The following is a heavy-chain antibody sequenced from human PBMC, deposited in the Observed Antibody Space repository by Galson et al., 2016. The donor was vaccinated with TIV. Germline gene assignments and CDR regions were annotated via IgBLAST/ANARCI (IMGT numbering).Heavy chain of an antibody. CDR2: INTATGDP. Sequence: SVKVSCKASGYTFSIYGMNWVRQAPGQGLEWMGWINTATGDPTYAQGFTGRFVFSSDTSVSTTYLQISSLKAEDTAVYYCASLRYSNYYGVDVWGQGTTVTVSS. CDR1: GYTFSIYG. V-gene: IGHV7-4-1*02. CDR3: ASLRYSNYYGVDV. J-gene: IGHJ6*02. D-gene: IGHD3-9*01.